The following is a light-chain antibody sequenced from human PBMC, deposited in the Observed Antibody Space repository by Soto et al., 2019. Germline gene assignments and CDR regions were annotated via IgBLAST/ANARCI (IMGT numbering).Light chain of an antibody. Sequence: EIVLTQSPATLSLSPGERAALSCRASQSVSSYLAWYQQKPGQAPRLLIYDASKRPPGIPARFTGSGSGTDFTLTNSSLEPEDFAVYFCQQHSTGPHTFGAGNKVEI. J-gene: IGKJ4*01. CDR1: QSVSSY. CDR3: QQHSTGPHT. CDR2: DAS. V-gene: IGKV3-11*01.